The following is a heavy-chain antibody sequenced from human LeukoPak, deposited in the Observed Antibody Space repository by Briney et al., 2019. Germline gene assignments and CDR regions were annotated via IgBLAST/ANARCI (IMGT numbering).Heavy chain of an antibody. D-gene: IGHD1-26*01. V-gene: IGHV1-18*01. CDR1: GYTFTSYG. J-gene: IGHJ3*02. CDR2: ISAYNGNT. CDR3: ARPQGGSFGGDAFDI. Sequence: ASVKVSCKASGYTFTSYGISWVRQAPGQGLEWMGWISAYNGNTNYAQKLQGRVTMTTDTSTSTADMELRSLRSDDTAVYYCARPQGGSFGGDAFDIWGQGTMVTVSS.